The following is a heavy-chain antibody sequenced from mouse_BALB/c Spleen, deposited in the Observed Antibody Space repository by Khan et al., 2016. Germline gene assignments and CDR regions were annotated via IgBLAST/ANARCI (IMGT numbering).Heavy chain of an antibody. CDR3: GRGDY. Sequence: EVELVESGGGLVQPGGSRKLSCAASGFTFSSFGMHWVRQAPEKGLEWVAFISSCSSAIYYADTVKGRFTISRDNPKNTLFLQMNSLRSEDTAMYYCGRGDYWGQGTTLTVSS. CDR1: GFTFSSFG. V-gene: IGHV5-17*02. CDR2: ISSCSSAI. J-gene: IGHJ2*01.